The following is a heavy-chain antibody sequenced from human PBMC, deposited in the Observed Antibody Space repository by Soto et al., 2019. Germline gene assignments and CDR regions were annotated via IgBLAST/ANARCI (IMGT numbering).Heavy chain of an antibody. J-gene: IGHJ4*02. Sequence: QVQLQESGPGLMKPSGTLSLTCAVSGGSITSNWWSWVRQPPGTGLEWIAEIFHTGSANYNPSLMGRLTISMDKSRNHLSLNLNSVTAADTAVYYCARHIAVSGTRGFDHWGQGPLVTVSS. CDR1: GGSITSNW. CDR2: IFHTGSA. D-gene: IGHD2-21*01. CDR3: ARHIAVSGTRGFDH. V-gene: IGHV4-4*02.